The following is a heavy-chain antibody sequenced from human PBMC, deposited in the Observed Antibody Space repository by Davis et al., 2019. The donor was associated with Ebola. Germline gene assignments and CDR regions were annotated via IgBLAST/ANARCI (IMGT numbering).Heavy chain of an antibody. CDR3: ARGRAVRPRFDWFDP. CDR2: MNPNSGNT. Sequence: AASVKVSCKASGYTFTSYDINWVRQATGQGLEWMGWMNPNSGNTGYAQKFQGRVTMTRNTSISTAYMELSSLRSEDTAVYCCARGRAVRPRFDWFDPWGQGTLVTVSS. CDR1: GYTFTSYD. D-gene: IGHD6-6*01. V-gene: IGHV1-8*01. J-gene: IGHJ5*02.